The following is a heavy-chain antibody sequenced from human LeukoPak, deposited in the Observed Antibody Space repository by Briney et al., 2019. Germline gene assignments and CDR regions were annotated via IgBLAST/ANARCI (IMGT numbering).Heavy chain of an antibody. J-gene: IGHJ4*02. CDR2: ISSSSSYI. D-gene: IGHD4-17*01. V-gene: IGHV3-21*01. CDR3: ARVSGDYYHTVDS. Sequence: GGSLRLSCAASGFTFSSYCMTWVRQTPEKGLEWVSSISSSSSYIYYADSVKGRFTISRDNAKNSLYLQMNSLRADDTAVYYCARVSGDYYHTVDSWGQGTLVTVSS. CDR1: GFTFSSYC.